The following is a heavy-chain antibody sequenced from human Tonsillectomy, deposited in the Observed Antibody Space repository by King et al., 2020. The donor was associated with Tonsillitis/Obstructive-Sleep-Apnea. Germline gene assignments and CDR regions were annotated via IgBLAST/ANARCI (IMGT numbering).Heavy chain of an antibody. V-gene: IGHV3-43*01. Sequence: VQLVESGGVVVQPGGSLRLSCAASGFTFDDYTMHWVRQAPGKGLEWVSLISWDGGSTYYADSVKGRFTISRDNSKNSLYLQMNSLRTDDTALYYCATGQGGAFDIWGQGTMVTVSS. J-gene: IGHJ3*02. CDR3: ATGQGGAFDI. CDR2: ISWDGGST. CDR1: GFTFDDYT.